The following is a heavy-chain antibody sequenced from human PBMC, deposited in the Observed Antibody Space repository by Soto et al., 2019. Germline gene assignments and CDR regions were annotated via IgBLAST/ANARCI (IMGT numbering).Heavy chain of an antibody. D-gene: IGHD1-20*01. CDR3: ARSIRGPRRFNGMDV. CDR1: GFSLTSPGMC. CDR2: IERDDDDK. V-gene: IGHV2-70*13. Sequence: SGPTLVNPTETPPLTCTFSGFSLTSPGMCVSWIRQSPGKALEWLALIERDDDDKYYNTSLKTRLTISKDTRKNQVVLTMANMEPADTATYYCARSIRGPRRFNGMDVWGQGTTVTVSS. J-gene: IGHJ6*02.